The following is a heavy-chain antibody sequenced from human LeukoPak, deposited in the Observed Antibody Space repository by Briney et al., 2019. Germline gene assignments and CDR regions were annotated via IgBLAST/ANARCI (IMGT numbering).Heavy chain of an antibody. CDR3: ARDWKQLWLETYYYYGMDV. J-gene: IGHJ6*02. Sequence: SETLSLTCAVYGGSFSGYYWSWIRQPPGKGLEWIGEINHSGRTNYNPSLKSRVTISVDTSKNQFSLKLSSVTAADTAVYYCARDWKQLWLETYYYYGMDVWGQGTTVTVS. CDR1: GGSFSGYY. CDR2: INHSGRT. D-gene: IGHD5-18*01. V-gene: IGHV4-34*01.